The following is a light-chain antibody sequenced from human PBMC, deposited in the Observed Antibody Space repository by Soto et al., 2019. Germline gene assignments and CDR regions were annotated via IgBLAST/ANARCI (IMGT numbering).Light chain of an antibody. CDR1: SSDVGGYNY. J-gene: IGLJ1*01. V-gene: IGLV2-14*01. CDR3: SSYTTSNTRQIV. Sequence: QSALTQPPSASGSPGQSVTISCTGTSSDVGGYNYVSWYQQHPGKAPKLMIYDVSNRPSGVSNRFSGSKSGNTASLTISGLQPEDEADYYRSSYTTSNTRQIVFGTGTKVTVL. CDR2: DVS.